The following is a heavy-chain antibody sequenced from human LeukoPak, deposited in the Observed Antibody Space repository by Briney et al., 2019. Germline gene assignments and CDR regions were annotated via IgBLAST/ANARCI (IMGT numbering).Heavy chain of an antibody. CDR1: GGSISSGSYY. D-gene: IGHD2-2*01. Sequence: SETLSLTCTVSGGSISSGSYYWSWIRQAAGKGLEWIGRIYTSGSTNYNPSLKSRVTISVDTSKNQFSLKLSSVTAADTAVYYCARGEFYCSSTSCYRNWFDPWGQGTLVTVSS. J-gene: IGHJ5*02. V-gene: IGHV4-61*02. CDR2: IYTSGST. CDR3: ARGEFYCSSTSCYRNWFDP.